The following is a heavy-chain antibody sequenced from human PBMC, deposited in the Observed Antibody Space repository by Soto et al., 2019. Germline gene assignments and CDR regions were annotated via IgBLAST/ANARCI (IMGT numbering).Heavy chain of an antibody. D-gene: IGHD3-22*01. Sequence: SETLSLTCTVSGGSVYSDGYYWCGIRHSPGKGLEWIGNIYYSGNTYYNPSLKSRVTISIDTSKNQFSLQLTSVTAADTAVYYCARVTAPPDSSGYYSRAFDIWGQGTMVT. V-gene: IGHV4-39*01. CDR3: ARVTAPPDSSGYYSRAFDI. CDR2: IYYSGNT. J-gene: IGHJ3*02. CDR1: GGSVYSDGYY.